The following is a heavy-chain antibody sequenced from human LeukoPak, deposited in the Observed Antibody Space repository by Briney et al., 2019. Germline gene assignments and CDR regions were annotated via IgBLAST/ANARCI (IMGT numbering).Heavy chain of an antibody. CDR3: IRLDSDYGGNLDY. V-gene: IGHV3-73*01. CDR1: GFTFSGSA. D-gene: IGHD4-23*01. J-gene: IGHJ4*02. Sequence: PGGSLKLSCAASGFTFSGSAMHWVRQASGKGLEWVGRIRSKANNYATAYAASVTGRFTISRDDTKNTAYLQMNSLKTEDTAVYYCIRLDSDYGGNLDYWGQGALVTVSS. CDR2: IRSKANNYAT.